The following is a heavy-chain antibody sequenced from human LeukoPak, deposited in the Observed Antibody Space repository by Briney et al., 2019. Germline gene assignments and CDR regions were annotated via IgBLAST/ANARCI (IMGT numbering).Heavy chain of an antibody. CDR3: AKDRVQVGYYYGIEV. CDR2: FGGNSGSI. J-gene: IGHJ6*02. V-gene: IGHV3-9*01. CDR1: EFTFAAIP. Sequence: GSPRNPPFQPPEFTFAAIPIAWVRKPPGKGRDWASRFGGNSGSIGYADSVRGRFTISRDNAKNSMYLQMNNLSPEDTALYYCAKDRVQVGYYYGIEVWGQGTMVTVSS. D-gene: IGHD2-2*01.